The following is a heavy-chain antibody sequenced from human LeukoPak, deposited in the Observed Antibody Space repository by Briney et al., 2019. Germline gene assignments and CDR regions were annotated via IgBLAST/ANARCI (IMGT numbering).Heavy chain of an antibody. V-gene: IGHV3-21*01. CDR1: GFTFSSYS. Sequence: PGGSLRLSCAASGFTFSSYSMNWVRQAPGKGLEWVSSISSSSSYIYYADSVKGRFTISRDNAKNSLYLQMNSLRAEDTAVYYCARERVVRNWFDPWGQGTLVTVSS. CDR2: ISSSSSYI. D-gene: IGHD2-2*01. J-gene: IGHJ5*02. CDR3: ARERVVRNWFDP.